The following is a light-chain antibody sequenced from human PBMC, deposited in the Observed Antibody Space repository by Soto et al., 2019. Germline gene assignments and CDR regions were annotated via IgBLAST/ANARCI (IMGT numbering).Light chain of an antibody. CDR2: DVN. CDR1: SSDIGDYNY. J-gene: IGLJ1*01. V-gene: IGLV2-11*01. Sequence: QSGLTQPRSVSGSPGQSVTISGTGTSSDIGDYNYVSWYQQHPGKVPKVMIYDVNKRPSGVPDRFSGSKSDNTASLTISGLQAEDEADYYCFSYAGRYLYVFGSGTKV. CDR3: FSYAGRYLYV.